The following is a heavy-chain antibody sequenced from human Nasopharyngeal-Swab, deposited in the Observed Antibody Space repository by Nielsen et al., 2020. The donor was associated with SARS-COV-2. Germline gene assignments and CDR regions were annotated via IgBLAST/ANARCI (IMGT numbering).Heavy chain of an antibody. D-gene: IGHD2-2*01. CDR2: IWYDGSNK. CDR1: GFTFSSYG. J-gene: IGHJ6*02. CDR3: ARDRYCSSTSCYELNYYYGMDV. Sequence: GESLKIPCAASGFTFSSYGMHWVRQAPGKGLEWVAVIWYDGSNKYHADSVKGRFTISRDNSKNTLYLQMNSQRAEDTAVYYCARDRYCSSTSCYELNYYYGMDVWGQGTTVTVSS. V-gene: IGHV3-33*01.